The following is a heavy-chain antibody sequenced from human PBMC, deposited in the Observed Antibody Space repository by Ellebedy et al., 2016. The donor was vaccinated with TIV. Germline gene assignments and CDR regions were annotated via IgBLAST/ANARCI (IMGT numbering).Heavy chain of an antibody. J-gene: IGHJ6*02. CDR1: GGSFSGYY. V-gene: IGHV4-34*01. CDR3: ARSKISYYYYGLDV. CDR2: INHSGST. Sequence: MPSETLSLTCAVYGGSFSGYYWTWIRQPPGKGLEWIGEINHSGSTTYNPSLKSRVTISVDTSRNRFSLKLSSVTAADTAVYYCARSKISYYYYGLDVWGQGTTVTVSS.